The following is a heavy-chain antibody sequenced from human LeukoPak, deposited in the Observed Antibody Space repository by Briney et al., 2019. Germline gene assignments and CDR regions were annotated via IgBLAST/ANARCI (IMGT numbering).Heavy chain of an antibody. CDR3: ARVGYYDTNGFFFDY. V-gene: IGHV3-7*01. Sequence: GRSLRLSCAASGFTFVNYWMSWVRQAPGKGLEWVANIKEDGSEKFYADSVKGRFTITRDNAKNALYLQMSNLRAEDTAVFFCARVGYYDTNGFFFDYWGQGSLVTVSS. CDR1: GFTFVNYW. D-gene: IGHD3-22*01. CDR2: IKEDGSEK. J-gene: IGHJ4*02.